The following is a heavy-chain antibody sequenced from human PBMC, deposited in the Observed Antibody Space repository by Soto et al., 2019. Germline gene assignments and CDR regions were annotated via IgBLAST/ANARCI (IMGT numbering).Heavy chain of an antibody. CDR1: GFTFSSYA. CDR2: ISYDGSNK. CDR3: ARDGALRFLEWLGYYFDY. J-gene: IGHJ4*02. D-gene: IGHD3-3*01. Sequence: QVQLVESGGGVVQPGRSLRLSCAASGFTFSSYAMHWVRQAPGKGLEWVAVISYDGSNKYYADSVKGRFTISRDNSKNTLYLQMNSLRAEDTAVYYCARDGALRFLEWLGYYFDYWGQGTLVTVSS. V-gene: IGHV3-30-3*01.